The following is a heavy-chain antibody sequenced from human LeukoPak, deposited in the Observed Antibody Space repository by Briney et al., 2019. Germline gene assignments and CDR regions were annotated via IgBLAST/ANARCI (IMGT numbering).Heavy chain of an antibody. CDR3: ARIGKWPVE. CDR1: GFTFSSYS. CDR2: IGPSSIPI. J-gene: IGHJ4*02. Sequence: GGSLRLSCAASGFTFSSYSMNWVRQAPGKGLEWASYIGPSSIPISYADSVRGRFTISRDNAKNSLYLEMNSLRAEDTAVYYCARIGKWPVEWGQGTLVTVSS. V-gene: IGHV3-48*01. D-gene: IGHD6-19*01.